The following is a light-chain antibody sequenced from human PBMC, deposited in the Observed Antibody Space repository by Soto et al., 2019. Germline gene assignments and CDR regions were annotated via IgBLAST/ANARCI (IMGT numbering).Light chain of an antibody. CDR1: QSVSSD. CDR3: QQYNKWPIT. J-gene: IGKJ5*01. Sequence: EVVMTQSPSTLSFSPCERATLSCRTSQSVSSDLAWYHQKPGQAPRLLIYGASTRATGIPGRFSGSGSATEFTLTISSLQSEDFAVYYCQQYNKWPITFGQGTRLEMK. CDR2: GAS. V-gene: IGKV3-15*01.